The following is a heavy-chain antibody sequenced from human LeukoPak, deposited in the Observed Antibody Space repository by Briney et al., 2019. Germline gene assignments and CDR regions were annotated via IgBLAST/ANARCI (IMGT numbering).Heavy chain of an antibody. CDR1: GYSFTSYW. CDR2: IDPSDSYT. V-gene: IGHV5-10-1*01. D-gene: IGHD3-10*01. J-gene: IGHJ6*02. CDR3: ARALMVRGVIYGMDV. Sequence: GESLKISCKGSGYSFTSYWISWVRQMPGKGLEWMGRIDPSDSYTNYSPSFQGHVTISADKSISTAYLQWSRLKASDTAMYYCARALMVRGVIYGMDVWGQGTTVTVSS.